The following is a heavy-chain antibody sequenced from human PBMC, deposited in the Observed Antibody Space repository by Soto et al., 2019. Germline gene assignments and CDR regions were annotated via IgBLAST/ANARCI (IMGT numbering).Heavy chain of an antibody. D-gene: IGHD3-16*01. CDR3: ARGGAALIGGTIGGLDY. CDR1: GGACNGYY. J-gene: IGHJ4*02. Sequence: QVQLQQWGAGLLKPSDTLSLTCAVSGGACNGYYWTWIGQSPGKGLRWVGEINHIGRTDSNPSHKRRVTMSMSTSRQVCSLKWTSVTAAATAVYFCARGGAALIGGTIGGLDYWGQGTVVTVSS. CDR2: INHIGRT. V-gene: IGHV4-34*01.